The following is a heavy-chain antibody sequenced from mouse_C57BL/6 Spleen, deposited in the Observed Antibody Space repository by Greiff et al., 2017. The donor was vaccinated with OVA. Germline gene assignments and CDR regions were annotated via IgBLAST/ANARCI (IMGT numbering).Heavy chain of an antibody. V-gene: IGHV1-61*01. CDR3: ARGGLRLRYYYAMDY. Sequence: VQLQQPGAELVRPGSSVKLSCKASGYTFTSYWMDWVKQRPGQGLEWIGNIYPSDSETHYNQKFKDKATLTVDKSSSTAYMQLSSLTSEDSAVYYCARGGLRLRYYYAMDYWGQGTSVTVSS. D-gene: IGHD3-2*02. J-gene: IGHJ4*01. CDR2: IYPSDSET. CDR1: GYTFTSYW.